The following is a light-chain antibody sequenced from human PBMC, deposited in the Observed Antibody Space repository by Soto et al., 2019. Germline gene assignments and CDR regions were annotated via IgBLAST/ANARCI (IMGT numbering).Light chain of an antibody. CDR1: SSNIGTGYD. CDR3: QSYDSTLSGPWV. CDR2: GNN. J-gene: IGLJ3*02. V-gene: IGLV1-40*01. Sequence: QSVLTQPPSLSGAPGQRVTISCAGSSSNIGTGYDVHWYQQLPGRAPRLLVYGNNIRPSGVPDRFSGSRSGTSASLAITGLQAEDEADYCCQSYDSTLSGPWVFGGGTKLTVL.